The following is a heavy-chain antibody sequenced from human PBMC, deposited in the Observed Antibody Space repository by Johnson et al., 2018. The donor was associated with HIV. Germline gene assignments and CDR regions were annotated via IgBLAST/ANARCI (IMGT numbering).Heavy chain of an antibody. V-gene: IGHV3-20*04. J-gene: IGHJ3*02. Sequence: VQLVESGGGLIQPGGSLRLSCAASEFTVSGGYMTWVRQAPGKGLEWVSGINWNGGSIGYADSVKGRFTISRDNAKNSLYLQMNSLRGEDTALYYCARARGQLTRGDDAFDIWGQGTMVTVSS. CDR1: EFTVSGGY. CDR3: ARARGQLTRGDDAFDI. D-gene: IGHD6-13*01. CDR2: INWNGGSI.